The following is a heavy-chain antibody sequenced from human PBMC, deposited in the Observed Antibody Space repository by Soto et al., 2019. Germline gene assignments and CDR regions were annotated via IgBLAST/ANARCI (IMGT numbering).Heavy chain of an antibody. V-gene: IGHV4-31*02. J-gene: IGHJ4*02. D-gene: IGHD1-26*01. CDR1: GASTVSHYH. CDR3: ALALGPTTGLDY. Sequence: SETLSLTCSVSGASTVSHYHWTWIRQPPGKGLEWMGYIFNSGTTFYNPSLTSRLSISMDTSGNHFSLELRSVTAADTAVYYCALALGPTTGLDYWGQGTQVTVST. CDR2: IFNSGTT.